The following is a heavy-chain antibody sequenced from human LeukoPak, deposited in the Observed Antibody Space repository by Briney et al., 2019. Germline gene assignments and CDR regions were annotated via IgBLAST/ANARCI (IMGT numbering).Heavy chain of an antibody. D-gene: IGHD3-10*01. CDR3: ARGLLFGDY. V-gene: IGHV3-33*01. J-gene: IGHJ4*02. CDR2: IWYDGSNK. CDR1: GFTFSSYG. Sequence: GRSLRLSCAASGFTFSSYGTHWVRQAPGKGLEWVAVIWYDGSNKYYADSVKGRFTISRDNSKNTLYLQMNSLRAENTAVYYCARGLLFGDYWGQGTLVTVSS.